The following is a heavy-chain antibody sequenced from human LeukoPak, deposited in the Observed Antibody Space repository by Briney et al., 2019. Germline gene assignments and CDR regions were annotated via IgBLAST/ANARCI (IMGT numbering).Heavy chain of an antibody. CDR2: IIPILGIA. CDR1: GGTFSRYT. V-gene: IGHV1-69*04. Sequence: SVKVSCKASGGTFSRYTISWVRQAPGQGLEWMGRIIPILGIANYAQKFQGRVTITADKSTSTAYMELSSLRSEDTAVYYCARDEGSYHGDYFDYWGQGTLVTVSS. CDR3: ARDEGSYHGDYFDY. J-gene: IGHJ4*02. D-gene: IGHD1-26*01.